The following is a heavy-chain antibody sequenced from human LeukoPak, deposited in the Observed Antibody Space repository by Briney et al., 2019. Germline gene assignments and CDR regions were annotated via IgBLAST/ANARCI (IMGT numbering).Heavy chain of an antibody. J-gene: IGHJ4*02. CDR2: ISAYNGNT. D-gene: IGHD3/OR15-3a*01. Sequence: ASVKVSCKASGHTFTSYGISWVRQAPGQGLEWMGWISAYNGNTNYAQKFQGRVTMTTDTSTSTAYMELRSLRSDDTAVYYCAREWTGYYVFDYWGQGTLVTVSP. CDR1: GHTFTSYG. V-gene: IGHV1-18*04. CDR3: AREWTGYYVFDY.